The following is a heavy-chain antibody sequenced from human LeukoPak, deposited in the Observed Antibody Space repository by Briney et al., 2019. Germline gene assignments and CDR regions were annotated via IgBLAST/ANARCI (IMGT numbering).Heavy chain of an antibody. CDR1: GFSFSDYY. D-gene: IGHD2-8*02. CDR2: SRSKGHRYST. V-gene: IGHV3-72*01. J-gene: IGHJ4*02. CDR3: ARGSYCSGGVCPAPFDS. Sequence: GGSLRLSCAASGFSFSDYYMDWVRQVPGKGLEWIGRSRSKGHRYSTEYAASVRGRFTVSRDESKDLLFLQMTSLKSEDTAVYYCARGSYCSGGVCPAPFDSWGQGSLVTVSS.